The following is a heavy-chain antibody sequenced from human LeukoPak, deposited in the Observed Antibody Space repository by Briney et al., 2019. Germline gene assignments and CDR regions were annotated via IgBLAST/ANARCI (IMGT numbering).Heavy chain of an antibody. D-gene: IGHD1-26*01. CDR3: VKASSGSYSGSFLNAFDI. V-gene: IGHV1-69*13. CDR2: IIPIFGTT. CDR1: GGTLNNYA. J-gene: IGHJ3*02. Sequence: SVKVSCKASGGTLNNYAINWVRQAPGQGLEWMGGIIPIFGTTDSAQKFQDRVAFTADESTNTAYMELSSLRSEDTAVYYCVKASSGSYSGSFLNAFDIWGQGTMVTVSP.